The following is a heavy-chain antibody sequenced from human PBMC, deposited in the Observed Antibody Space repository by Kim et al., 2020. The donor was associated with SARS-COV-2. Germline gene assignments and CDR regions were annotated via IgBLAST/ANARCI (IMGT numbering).Heavy chain of an antibody. Sequence: YAQKFQERVTITRDMSTSTAYMELSSLRSEDTAVYYCAAYVPNGNYGDLDWGQGTLVTVSS. D-gene: IGHD4-17*01. CDR3: AAYVPNGNYGDLD. J-gene: IGHJ4*02. V-gene: IGHV1-58*01.